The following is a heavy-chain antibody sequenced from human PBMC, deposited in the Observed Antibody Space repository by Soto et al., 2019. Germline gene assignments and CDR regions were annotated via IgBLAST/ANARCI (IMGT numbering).Heavy chain of an antibody. CDR3: ARVEYSSSWYDNWFDH. CDR2: IYYSGST. D-gene: IGHD6-13*01. Sequence: PSETLSRTCTVSGGSISSYYWSWIRQPPGKGLEWIGYIYYSGSTNYNPSLKSRVTISVDTSKNQFSLKLSPVTAADTAVYYCARVEYSSSWYDNWFDHWGQGTLVTASS. V-gene: IGHV4-59*01. CDR1: GGSISSYY. J-gene: IGHJ5*02.